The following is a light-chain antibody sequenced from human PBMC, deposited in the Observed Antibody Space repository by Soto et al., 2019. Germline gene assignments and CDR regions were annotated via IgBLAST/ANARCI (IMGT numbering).Light chain of an antibody. CDR3: SSYTSSSTRVG. CDR1: SSDVGGYNY. J-gene: IGLJ1*01. V-gene: IGLV2-14*01. CDR2: DVS. Sequence: QSVLTQPASVSGSPGQSITISCTGTSSDVGGYNYVSWYQQHPGKAPKLMIYDVSNRPSGVSNRFSGSKSGNTASLTISGLQAEDEADYYCSSYTSSSTRVGFGTGTKVTVL.